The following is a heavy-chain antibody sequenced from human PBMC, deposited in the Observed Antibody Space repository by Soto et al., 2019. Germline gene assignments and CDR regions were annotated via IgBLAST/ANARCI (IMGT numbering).Heavy chain of an antibody. CDR3: MRDDCSGGTCYGGY. J-gene: IGHJ4*02. CDR1: GFTFRDYG. CDR2: IYYDGSGS. Sequence: QVQLVESGGGVVQPGGSLRLSCEASGFTFRDYGFHWVRQAPGKGLEWVAVIYYDGSGSDYEDSVRGRFIFSRDISTNTLYLQMNSLRAEDTAVYYCMRDDCSGGTCYGGYWGQGTLVTVSS. D-gene: IGHD2-15*01. V-gene: IGHV3-33*01.